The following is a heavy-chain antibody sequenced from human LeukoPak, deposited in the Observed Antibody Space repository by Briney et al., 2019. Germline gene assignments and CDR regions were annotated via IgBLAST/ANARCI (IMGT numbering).Heavy chain of an antibody. Sequence: ASVNVSCKASGYTFTSYGISWVRQAPGQGLEWMGWISAYNGNTNYAQKLQGRVTMTTDTSTSTAYMELRSLRSDDTAVYYCARDLPLYDYVWRSYRSSPFDYWGQGTLVTVSS. CDR2: ISAYNGNT. CDR1: GYTFTSYG. D-gene: IGHD3-16*02. J-gene: IGHJ4*02. CDR3: ARDLPLYDYVWRSYRSSPFDY. V-gene: IGHV1-18*01.